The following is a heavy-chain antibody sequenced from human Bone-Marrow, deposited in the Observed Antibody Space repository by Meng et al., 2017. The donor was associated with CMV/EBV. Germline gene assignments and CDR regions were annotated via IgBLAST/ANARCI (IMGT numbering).Heavy chain of an antibody. CDR3: ARSSGWSRFDH. D-gene: IGHD6-19*01. Sequence: QVRQGPSGAEVTKTGASCKVSCKAAGSTLTDYSIHWVRQAPGQWLEWMGWINPSDDTNYAQNFQGRVTMTRDMSINTVYMELSRLTSDDTAVYYCARSSGWSRFDHWGQGTLVTVSS. CDR2: INPSDDT. CDR1: GSTLTDYS. V-gene: IGHV1-2*02. J-gene: IGHJ4*02.